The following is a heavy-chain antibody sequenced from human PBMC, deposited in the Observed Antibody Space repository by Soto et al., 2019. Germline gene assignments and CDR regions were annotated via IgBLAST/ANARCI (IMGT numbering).Heavy chain of an antibody. CDR3: ARDLRGAN. J-gene: IGHJ4*02. Sequence: QVQLVESGGGLVKPGGSLRLSCTACGFTFNDHYMSWIRQATGKGLEWVSYLNSGGSNIYYADSVRGRFTISRDNAKNSVYLQMSSLRAEDTAIYYCARDLRGANWGQGTRVIVSS. V-gene: IGHV3-11*01. D-gene: IGHD3-10*01. CDR1: GFTFNDHY. CDR2: LNSGGSNI.